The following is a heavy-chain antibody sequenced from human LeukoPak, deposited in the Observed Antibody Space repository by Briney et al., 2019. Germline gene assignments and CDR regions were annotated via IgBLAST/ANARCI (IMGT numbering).Heavy chain of an antibody. D-gene: IGHD5-18*01. J-gene: IGHJ4*02. CDR1: GYTFTSYG. Sequence: ASVKVSCKASGYTFTSYGISWVRQAPGQGLEWMGWISAYNGNTNYAQKLQGRVTVTTDTSTSTAYMELRSLRSDDTAVYYCARLTNTGYSYAPDYWGQGTLVTVSS. V-gene: IGHV1-18*01. CDR2: ISAYNGNT. CDR3: ARLTNTGYSYAPDY.